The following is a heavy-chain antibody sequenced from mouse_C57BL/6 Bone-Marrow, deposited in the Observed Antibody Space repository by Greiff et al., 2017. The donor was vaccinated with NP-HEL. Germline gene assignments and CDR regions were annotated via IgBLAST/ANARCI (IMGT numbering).Heavy chain of an antibody. Sequence: QVQLQQPGAELVKPGASVKLSCKASGYTFTSYWMHWVKQRPGQGLERIGMIHPNSGSTNYNEKFKSKATLTVDKSSSTAYMQLSSLTSEDSAVYYCASDGYPAWFAYWGQGTLVTVSA. CDR1: GYTFTSYW. CDR2: IHPNSGST. J-gene: IGHJ3*01. CDR3: ASDGYPAWFAY. D-gene: IGHD2-3*01. V-gene: IGHV1-64*01.